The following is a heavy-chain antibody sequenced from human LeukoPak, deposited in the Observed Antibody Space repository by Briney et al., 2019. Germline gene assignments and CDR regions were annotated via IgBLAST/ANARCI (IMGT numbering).Heavy chain of an antibody. D-gene: IGHD3-22*01. J-gene: IGHJ3*02. CDR3: AKPGYYDSSGYYLEDAFDI. Sequence: GGSLRLSCAASGYTFSSYAMSWVRQAPGKGLEWVSAICCSGGSTYYADSVKGRFTISRDNSKNTLYLQMNSLRAEDTAVYYCAKPGYYDSSGYYLEDAFDIWGQGTMVTVSS. CDR1: GYTFSSYA. CDR2: ICCSGGST. V-gene: IGHV3-23*01.